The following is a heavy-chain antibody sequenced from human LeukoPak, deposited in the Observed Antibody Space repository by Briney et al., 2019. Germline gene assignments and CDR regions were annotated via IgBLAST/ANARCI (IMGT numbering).Heavy chain of an antibody. J-gene: IGHJ4*02. CDR3: AREGRDSYDSSGYSPDY. V-gene: IGHV4-39*07. Sequence: PSETLSLTCTVSGGSIRSSNYYWGWVRQPPGKGLEWIGTIYYSGSTYYNPPLKSRVTISVDTSKNQFSLKLTSMTAADTAVYYCAREGRDSYDSSGYSPDYWGQGALVTVSS. D-gene: IGHD3-22*01. CDR1: GGSIRSSNYY. CDR2: IYYSGST.